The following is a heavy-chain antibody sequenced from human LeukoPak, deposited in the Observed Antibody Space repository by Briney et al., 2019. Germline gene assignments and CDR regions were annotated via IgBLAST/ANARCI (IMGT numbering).Heavy chain of an antibody. D-gene: IGHD3-10*01. V-gene: IGHV4-34*01. Sequence: SETLSLTCAVYGGSFSGYYWSWIRQPPGKGLEWIGEINHSGSTNYNPSLKSRVTISVDTSKNQFSLRLSSVTAADTAVYYCASFYGSGSYYRNWFDPWGQGTLVTVSS. CDR1: GGSFSGYY. CDR3: ASFYGSGSYYRNWFDP. CDR2: INHSGST. J-gene: IGHJ5*02.